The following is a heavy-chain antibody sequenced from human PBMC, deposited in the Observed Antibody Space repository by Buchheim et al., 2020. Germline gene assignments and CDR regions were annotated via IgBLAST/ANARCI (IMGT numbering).Heavy chain of an antibody. CDR1: GFTVSSNY. D-gene: IGHD3-3*01. CDR3: ARASRERATIFGVARYYFDY. V-gene: IGHV3-53*04. J-gene: IGHJ4*02. Sequence: EVQLVESGGGLVQPGGSLRLSCAASGFTVSSNYMSWVRQAPGKGLEWVSVIYSGGSTYYADSVTGRFTVSRHNSKNTLYLQMNSLRAEDTAVYYCARASRERATIFGVARYYFDYWGQGTL. CDR2: IYSGGST.